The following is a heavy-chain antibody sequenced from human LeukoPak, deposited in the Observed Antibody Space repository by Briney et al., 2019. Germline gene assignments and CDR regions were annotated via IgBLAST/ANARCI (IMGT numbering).Heavy chain of an antibody. CDR3: ARWKAYYYDSSGSLMDY. J-gene: IGHJ4*02. V-gene: IGHV3-7*01. CDR2: IKQDGSEK. CDR1: GFTVSSNY. Sequence: GGSLRLSCAASGFTVSSNYMSWVRQTPGKGLEWVANIKQDGSEKYYVDSVKGRFTISRDNAKNSLYLQMNSLRAEDTAVYYCARWKAYYYDSSGSLMDYWGQGTLVTVSS. D-gene: IGHD3-22*01.